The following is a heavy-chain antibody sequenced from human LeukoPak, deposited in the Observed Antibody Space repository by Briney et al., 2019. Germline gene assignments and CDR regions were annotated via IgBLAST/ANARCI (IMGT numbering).Heavy chain of an antibody. Sequence: SETLSLTCAVYGGSFSGYYWSWIRQPPGKGLEWIGEINHSGRTNYNPSLKSRVTISVDTSKNQFSLKLSSVTAADTAVYYCASQNYNCSSTSCPRYYYYSYYMDVWGKGSTVTVSS. J-gene: IGHJ6*03. CDR1: GGSFSGYY. CDR2: INHSGRT. CDR3: ASQNYNCSSTSCPRYYYYSYYMDV. D-gene: IGHD2-2*01. V-gene: IGHV4-34*01.